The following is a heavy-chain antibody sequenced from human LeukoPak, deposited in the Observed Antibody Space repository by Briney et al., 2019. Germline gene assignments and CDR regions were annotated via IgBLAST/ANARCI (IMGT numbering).Heavy chain of an antibody. CDR1: GLTFSSYA. V-gene: IGHV3-30-3*01. J-gene: IGHJ4*02. Sequence: PGGSLRLSCAASGLTFSSYAMHWVRQAPGKGLEWVAVISYDGSNKYSADSVRGRFTISRDISKNTLYLQMNSLRAEDTAVYYCARGPQRGTMVRGVINYWGQGTLVTVSS. CDR2: ISYDGSNK. CDR3: ARGPQRGTMVRGVINY. D-gene: IGHD3-10*01.